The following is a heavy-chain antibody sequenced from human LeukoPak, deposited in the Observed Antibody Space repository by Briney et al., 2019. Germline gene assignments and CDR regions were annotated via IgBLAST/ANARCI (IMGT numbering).Heavy chain of an antibody. CDR2: ISSSSSYI. D-gene: IGHD2-2*01. Sequence: PGGSLRLSCAASGFTFSSYSMNWVRQAPGKGLEWVSSISSSSSYIYYADSVKGRFTISRDNAKNSLYLQMNSLRAEDTAVYYCARGEAGAIVPAAPFDPWGQGTLVTVSS. CDR1: GFTFSSYS. V-gene: IGHV3-21*01. J-gene: IGHJ5*02. CDR3: ARGEAGAIVPAAPFDP.